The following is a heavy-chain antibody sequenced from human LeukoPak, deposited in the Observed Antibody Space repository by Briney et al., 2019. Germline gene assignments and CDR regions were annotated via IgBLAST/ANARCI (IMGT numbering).Heavy chain of an antibody. Sequence: GASVKVSCKASRGTYSSYAISWVRQAPGQGLEWMGGIIPIFGTTTYAQKFQDRVTITADESTSTAYMDVSSLKSEGTAFYYCATNSNAGGRGNFFDYWGQGSLVTVSS. CDR3: ATNSNAGGRGNFFDY. CDR2: IIPIFGTT. J-gene: IGHJ4*02. V-gene: IGHV1-69*13. CDR1: RGTYSSYA. D-gene: IGHD3-16*01.